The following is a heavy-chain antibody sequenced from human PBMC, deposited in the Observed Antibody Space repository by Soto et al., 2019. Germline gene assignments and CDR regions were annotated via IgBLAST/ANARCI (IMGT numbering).Heavy chain of an antibody. J-gene: IGHJ3*01. Sequence: ASVKVSCKAFGGTFSSYAISWVRQAPGQGLEWMGGIIPIFGTANYAQKFQGRVTITADESTSTAYMELSSLRSEDTAVYYCARLPKPYYYDSSGLYPLWGQGTMVTVSS. D-gene: IGHD3-22*01. CDR3: ARLPKPYYYDSSGLYPL. CDR1: GGTFSSYA. V-gene: IGHV1-69*13. CDR2: IIPIFGTA.